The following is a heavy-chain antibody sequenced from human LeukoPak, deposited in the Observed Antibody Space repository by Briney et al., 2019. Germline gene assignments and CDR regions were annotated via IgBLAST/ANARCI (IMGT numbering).Heavy chain of an antibody. J-gene: IGHJ3*02. CDR3: ARDRYSYGFVDAFDI. V-gene: IGHV3-30-3*01. Sequence: GGSLRLSCAASGFTFSSYAMHWVRQAPGKGLEWVAVISYDGSNKYYADSVKGRFTISRDNSKNTLYLQMNSLRAEDTAVYYCARDRYSYGFVDAFDIWGQGTMVTVSS. D-gene: IGHD5-18*01. CDR1: GFTFSSYA. CDR2: ISYDGSNK.